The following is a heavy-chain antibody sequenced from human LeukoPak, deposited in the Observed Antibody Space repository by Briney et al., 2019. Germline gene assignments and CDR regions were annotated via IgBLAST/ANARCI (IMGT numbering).Heavy chain of an antibody. CDR1: GFTFTAFE. V-gene: IGHV3-48*03. CDR2: ISGDGYTK. J-gene: IGHJ6*02. CDR3: ARDAVVYSYYGMDV. D-gene: IGHD3-22*01. Sequence: QTGGSLRLSCAASGFTFTAFEMNWVRQSPGKGLEWVSYISGDGYTKHFADSVRGRFTISRDNAKNSLYLQMNSLRAEDTAVYYCARDAVVYSYYGMDVWGQETTVTVSS.